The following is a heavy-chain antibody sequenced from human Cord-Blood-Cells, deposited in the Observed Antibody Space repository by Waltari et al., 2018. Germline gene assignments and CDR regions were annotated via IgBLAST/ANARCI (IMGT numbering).Heavy chain of an antibody. V-gene: IGHV1-69*06. CDR1: GGPFSSYA. J-gene: IGHJ4*02. CDR3: ARARYSSSWSSDLDY. Sequence: QVQLVQSGAEVKKPGSSVKVSCKASGGPFSSYAISWVRPAPGQGLEWMGGIIPIFGTANYAQKFQGRVTITADKSTSTAYMELSSLRSEDTAVYYCARARYSSSWSSDLDYWGQGTLVTVSS. D-gene: IGHD6-13*01. CDR2: IIPIFGTA.